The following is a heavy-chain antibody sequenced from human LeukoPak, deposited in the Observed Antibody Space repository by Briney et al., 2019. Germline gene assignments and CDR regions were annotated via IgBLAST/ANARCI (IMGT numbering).Heavy chain of an antibody. Sequence: GGSLRLSCVASGLNFDDSAMHWVRQAPGKGLEWVPLISADGGSTFSADSVKGRFSISRDNSKNSLYLQMNSLRSEDTAMYYCAKESGKFDYWGQGTMVTVSS. CDR3: AKESGKFDY. CDR1: GLNFDDSA. J-gene: IGHJ4*02. CDR2: ISADGGST. V-gene: IGHV3-43*02.